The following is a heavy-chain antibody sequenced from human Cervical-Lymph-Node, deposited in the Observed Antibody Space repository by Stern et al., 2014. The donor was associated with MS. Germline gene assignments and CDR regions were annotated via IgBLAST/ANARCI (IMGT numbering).Heavy chain of an antibody. CDR2: IYPCDSET. CDR1: GYRFTNNW. CDR3: ARRGHGYMGIDY. J-gene: IGHJ4*02. D-gene: IGHD1-1*01. Sequence: EVQLVESGAEVRKPGESLRISCEVSGYRFTNNWIGWVRQVPGQGLEWMGIIYPCDSETRYTPSFQGQVTLSVDQSPSLTYLHLSSLKASDTAIYYCARRGHGYMGIDYWGQGTLVTVSS. V-gene: IGHV5-51*03.